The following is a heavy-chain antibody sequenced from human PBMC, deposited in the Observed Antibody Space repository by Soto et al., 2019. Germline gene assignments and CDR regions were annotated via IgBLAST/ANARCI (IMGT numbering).Heavy chain of an antibody. Sequence: QITLKESGPTLVKPTQTLTLTCTFSGFSLNTRGVGVGWVRQPPGKALEWLTLIYWDDAKEYSPSLKSRLTITKETSKNQVVLIITNMDPVDTATYYCVHKGEGDRILDFWGQGALVTVSS. D-gene: IGHD3-16*01. V-gene: IGHV2-5*02. CDR3: VHKGEGDRILDF. CDR1: GFSLNTRGVG. J-gene: IGHJ4*02. CDR2: IYWDDAK.